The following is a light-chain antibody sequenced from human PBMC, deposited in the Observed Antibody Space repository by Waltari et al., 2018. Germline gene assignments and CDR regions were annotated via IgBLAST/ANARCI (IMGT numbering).Light chain of an antibody. J-gene: IGKJ1*01. Sequence: EIVLTQSPGTLSLPPGERATPGCRARQSVGRSLAWYQQKPGQAPRLLTYDAPRRATGIPDRFRGSRSGTDFSLTISRLEPEDFAVYYCQNYVRLPATFGQGTKVEI. CDR3: QNYVRLPAT. CDR2: DAP. CDR1: QSVGRS. V-gene: IGKV3-20*01.